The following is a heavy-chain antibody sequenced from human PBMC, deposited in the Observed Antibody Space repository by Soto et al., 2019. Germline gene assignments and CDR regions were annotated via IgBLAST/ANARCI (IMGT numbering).Heavy chain of an antibody. CDR3: ARDRYSSSSSYYYYGMDV. CDR2: IIPIFGTA. J-gene: IGHJ6*02. D-gene: IGHD6-6*01. CDR1: GGTFSSYA. Sequence: GASVKVSCKASGGTFSSYAISWVRQAPGQGLEWMGGIIPIFGTANYAQKFQGRVTITADESTSTVYMELSSLRSEDTAVYYCARDRYSSSSSYYYYGMDVWGQGTTVTVSS. V-gene: IGHV1-69*13.